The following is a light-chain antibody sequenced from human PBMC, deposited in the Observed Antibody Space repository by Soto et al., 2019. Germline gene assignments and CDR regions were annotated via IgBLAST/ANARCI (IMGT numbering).Light chain of an antibody. CDR1: SSNIGSKT. CDR3: AAWEDSLNGVV. J-gene: IGLJ2*01. V-gene: IGLV1-44*01. CDR2: SNN. Sequence: QSVLTQPPSASGTPGQRVTISCSGSSSNIGSKTVNWYQQLPGTAPKLLIYSNNQRPSGVPDRFSCSKSGTSASLAISGLQSEDEDDYYCAAWEDSLNGVVFGGGTKLTVL.